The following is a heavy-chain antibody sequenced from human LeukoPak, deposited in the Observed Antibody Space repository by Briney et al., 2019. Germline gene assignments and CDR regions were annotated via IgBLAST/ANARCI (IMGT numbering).Heavy chain of an antibody. V-gene: IGHV4-4*02. CDR1: GGSISSSNW. D-gene: IGHD3-10*01. CDR2: IYHSGST. J-gene: IGHJ4*02. CDR3: ATRFGELLSLLYY. Sequence: SETLSLTCAVSGGSISSSNWWSWVRQPPGKGLEWIGEIYHSGSTNYNPSLKSRVTISVDKSKNQFSLKLSSVTAADTAVYYCATRFGELLSLLYYWGQGTLVTVSS.